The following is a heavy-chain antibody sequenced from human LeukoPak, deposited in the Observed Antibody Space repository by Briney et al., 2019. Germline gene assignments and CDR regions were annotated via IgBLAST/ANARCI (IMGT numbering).Heavy chain of an antibody. CDR1: GYTFNIYA. CDR3: ARAPAYYYDSSGYSNDFDS. V-gene: IGHV1-3*01. J-gene: IGHJ4*02. Sequence: AASVTVSFTASGYTFNIYAMHWVRQAPGQRLEWMGWINAGNGNTKYSQKFQGRVTITRDTSASTAYMELSSLTSEDTAVYYCARAPAYYYDSSGYSNDFDSWGQGTLVTVSS. CDR2: INAGNGNT. D-gene: IGHD3-22*01.